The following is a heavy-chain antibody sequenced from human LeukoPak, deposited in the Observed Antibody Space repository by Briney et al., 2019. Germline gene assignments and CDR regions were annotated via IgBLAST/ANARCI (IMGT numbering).Heavy chain of an antibody. J-gene: IGHJ4*02. CDR2: IYYSGST. V-gene: IGHV4-39*01. D-gene: IGHD5-24*01. Sequence: SETLSLTCTVSGGSISSSSYYWGWIRQPPGKGLEWIGSIYYSGSTYYNPSLKSRVTISVDTSKNQFSLKLSSVTAADTAAYYCARQRANYRQETFDYWGQGTLVTVSS. CDR3: ARQRANYRQETFDY. CDR1: GGSISSSSYY.